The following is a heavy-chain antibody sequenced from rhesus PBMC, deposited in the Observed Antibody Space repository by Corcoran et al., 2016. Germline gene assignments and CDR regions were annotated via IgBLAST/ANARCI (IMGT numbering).Heavy chain of an antibody. CDR1: GYSISSGYY. J-gene: IGHJ4*01. D-gene: IGHD6-31*01. V-gene: IGHV4-99*01. CDR2: ISGSSGST. Sequence: QVQLQESGPGLVKPSETLSLTCAVSGYSISSGYYWGWIRQPPGKGLEYIGYISGSSGSTYYNPSLKSRVTISKDTSKNQFSLKLSSVTAADTALYYCARQGEYSSGWYGGVYWGQGVLVTVSS. CDR3: ARQGEYSSGWYGGVY.